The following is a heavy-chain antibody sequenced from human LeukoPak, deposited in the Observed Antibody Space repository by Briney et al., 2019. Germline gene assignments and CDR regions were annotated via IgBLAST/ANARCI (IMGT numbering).Heavy chain of an antibody. V-gene: IGHV1-2*06. J-gene: IGHJ4*02. CDR1: GYTFTGYY. CDR2: INPNSGGT. D-gene: IGHD4-23*01. Sequence: ASVKVSCKASGYTFTGYYMHWVRQAPGQGLEWMGRINPNSGGTNYAQKFQGRVTTTGDTSISTAYMELSRLRSDDTAVYYCASTVAVTGSGFDYWGQGTLVTVSS. CDR3: ASTVAVTGSGFDY.